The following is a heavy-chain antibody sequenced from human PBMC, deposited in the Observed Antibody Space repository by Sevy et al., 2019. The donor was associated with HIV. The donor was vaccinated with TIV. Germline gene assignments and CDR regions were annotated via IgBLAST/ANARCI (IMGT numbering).Heavy chain of an antibody. CDR3: AGENAWGRGYS. V-gene: IGHV4-59*08. J-gene: IGHJ4*02. D-gene: IGHD1-26*01. Sequence: SETLSLTCTVSGGSITSLYWNWIRQPPGKGLEWIANIYYNGHINYNPSLKSRVTLSLDTSKNQFSLRLSSVNAADTARYYCAGENAWGRGYSWGQGTLVTVSS. CDR1: GGSITSLY. CDR2: IYYNGHI.